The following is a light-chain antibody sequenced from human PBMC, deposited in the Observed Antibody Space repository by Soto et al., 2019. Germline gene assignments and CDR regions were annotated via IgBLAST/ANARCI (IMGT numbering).Light chain of an antibody. J-gene: IGLJ1*01. CDR2: EVT. V-gene: IGLV2-14*01. CDR3: SSFTSRFTFV. CDR1: RSDVGAYNY. Sequence: QSALTQPASVSWSPGQSIAISCTGTRSDVGAYNYVSWYQQHPGKAPKRMISEVTNRPSGVSDRFCGSKSGNTASLTISGLQAEDEADYYCSSFTSRFTFVFGTGTKGTVL.